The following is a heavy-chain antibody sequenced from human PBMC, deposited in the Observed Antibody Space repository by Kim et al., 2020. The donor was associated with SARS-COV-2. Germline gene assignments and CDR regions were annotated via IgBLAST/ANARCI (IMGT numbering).Heavy chain of an antibody. J-gene: IGHJ4*02. CDR2: ISGSCSST. CDR3: AKGGGTDGGRYNY. Sequence: GGSLRLSCAASGFTFSTYAMNWVRQAPGKGLECVSSISGSCSSTYYADSVKGRFTMSRDNSKNTVSLQMNSLRAEDTAMYYCAKGGGTDGGRYNYWGQGTLVTVPS. D-gene: IGHD1-26*01. V-gene: IGHV3-23*01. CDR1: GFTFSTYA.